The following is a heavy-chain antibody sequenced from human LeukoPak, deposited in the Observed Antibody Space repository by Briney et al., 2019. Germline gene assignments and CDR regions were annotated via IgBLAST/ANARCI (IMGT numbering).Heavy chain of an antibody. J-gene: IGHJ3*02. Sequence: SETLSLTCTVSGGSISSSSYYWGWIRQPPGKGLEWIGSIYYSGSTYYNPSLKSRVTMSVDTSKNQFSLKLSSVTAADTAVYYCARDYDFWSGYYTDAFDIWGQGTMVTVSS. V-gene: IGHV4-39*07. CDR3: ARDYDFWSGYYTDAFDI. CDR2: IYYSGST. CDR1: GGSISSSSYY. D-gene: IGHD3-3*01.